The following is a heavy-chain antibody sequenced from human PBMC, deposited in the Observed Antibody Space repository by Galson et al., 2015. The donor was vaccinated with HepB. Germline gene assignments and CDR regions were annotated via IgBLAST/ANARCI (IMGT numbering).Heavy chain of an antibody. Sequence: SVKVSCQASGYTFTSYGLSWVRPAPGQGLEWMGWISAYNGNTNYAQKLQGRVTMTTDTSTSTAYMELRSLRSDDTAVYYCARDGGYGGNSLSFSWGQGTLVTVSS. CDR3: ARDGGYGGNSLSFS. D-gene: IGHD4-23*01. V-gene: IGHV1-18*01. CDR1: GYTFTSYG. J-gene: IGHJ5*02. CDR2: ISAYNGNT.